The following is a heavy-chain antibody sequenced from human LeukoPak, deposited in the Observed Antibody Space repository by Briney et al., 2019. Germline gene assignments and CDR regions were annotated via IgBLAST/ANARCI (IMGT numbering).Heavy chain of an antibody. CDR2: IRYDGSNK. CDR3: AKDNSLVGAVYYFDY. Sequence: GGSLRLSCAASGFTFTNYGMHWVRQAPGKGLEWVAFIRYDGSNKYYADSVKGRFTISRDNSKNTLYLQMNSLRAEDTAVYYCAKDNSLVGAVYYFDYWGQGTLVTVSS. V-gene: IGHV3-30*02. J-gene: IGHJ4*02. D-gene: IGHD1-26*01. CDR1: GFTFTNYG.